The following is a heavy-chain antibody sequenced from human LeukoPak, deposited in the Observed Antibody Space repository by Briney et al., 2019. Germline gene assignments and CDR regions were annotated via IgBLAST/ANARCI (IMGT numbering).Heavy chain of an antibody. D-gene: IGHD4-11*01. CDR2: IYYSGST. CDR1: GGSIRSNY. Sequence: SETLSLTRTVSGGSIRSNYWSWIRQPPGKGLEWIGYIYYSGSTNYNPSLKSRVTISADTSKNQFSLNLTSVSAADTAVYYCARHVRLHGGWFDPWGQGTLVTVSS. V-gene: IGHV4-59*08. CDR3: ARHVRLHGGWFDP. J-gene: IGHJ5*02.